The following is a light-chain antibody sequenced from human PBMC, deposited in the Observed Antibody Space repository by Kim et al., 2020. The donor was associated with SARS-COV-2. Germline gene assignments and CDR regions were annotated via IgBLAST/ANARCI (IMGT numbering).Light chain of an antibody. CDR2: SNN. Sequence: QLVLTQPPSASGTPGQRVTISCSGSSSNIGSNTVNWYQQLPGTAPKLLIYSNNQRPSGVPDRFSGSKSGTSASLAIRGLQSEDEADYYCAAWDDSLNVVFGGGTQLTVL. J-gene: IGLJ2*01. CDR3: AAWDDSLNVV. CDR1: SSNIGSNT. V-gene: IGLV1-44*01.